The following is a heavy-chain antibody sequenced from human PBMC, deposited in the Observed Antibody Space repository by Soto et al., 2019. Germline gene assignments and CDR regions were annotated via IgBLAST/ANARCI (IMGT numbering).Heavy chain of an antibody. J-gene: IGHJ5*02. Sequence: QVQLVESGGGVVQPGRSLRLSCAASGFTFSSYAMHWVRQAPGKGLEWVAVISYDGSNKYYADSVKGRFTISRDNSKNTLYLQMNSLRAEDTAVYYCARDVTYTGFDPWGQGTLVTVSS. D-gene: IGHD4-4*01. V-gene: IGHV3-30-3*01. CDR2: ISYDGSNK. CDR3: ARDVTYTGFDP. CDR1: GFTFSSYA.